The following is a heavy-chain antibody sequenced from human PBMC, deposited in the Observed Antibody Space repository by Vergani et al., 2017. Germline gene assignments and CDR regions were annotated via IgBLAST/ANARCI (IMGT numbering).Heavy chain of an antibody. V-gene: IGHV3-21*01. D-gene: IGHD6-19*01. CDR3: ARDRAIAVAGITWFDP. Sequence: EVQLVESGGGLVQPGGSLRLSCAASGFTVSSNYMSWVRQAPGKGLEWVSSISSSSSYIYYADSVKGRFTISRDNAKNSLYLQMNSLRAEDTAVYYCARDRAIAVAGITWFDPWGQGTLVTVSS. CDR1: GFTVSSNY. J-gene: IGHJ5*02. CDR2: ISSSSSYI.